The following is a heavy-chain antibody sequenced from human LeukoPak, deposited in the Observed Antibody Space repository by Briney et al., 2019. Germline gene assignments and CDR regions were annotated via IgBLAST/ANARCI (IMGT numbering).Heavy chain of an antibody. V-gene: IGHV1-24*01. D-gene: IGHD3-3*01. Sequence: ASVKVSCKVSGYTLTELSMHWVRQAPGKGLEWMGGFDPEDGETIYAQKFQGRVTMTEDTSTDAAYMELSSLRSGDTAVYYCATGTDFWSGPTLPFDYWGQGTLVTVSS. CDR2: FDPEDGET. J-gene: IGHJ4*02. CDR1: GYTLTELS. CDR3: ATGTDFWSGPTLPFDY.